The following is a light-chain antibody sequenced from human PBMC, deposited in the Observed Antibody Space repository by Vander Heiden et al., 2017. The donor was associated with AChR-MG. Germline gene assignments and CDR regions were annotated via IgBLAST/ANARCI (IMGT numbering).Light chain of an antibody. CDR3: CSYAGSTTFVV. CDR2: EGS. J-gene: IGLJ2*01. CDR1: TSDVGSYHL. Sequence: QSALTQPASVSGSPGQSITISCTGTTSDVGSYHLVSWYQQHPGKAPQVIIFEGSKRPSGVSDRFSGAKSGNTASLTISGLQAEDEANYYCCSYAGSTTFVVFGGGTKLTVI. V-gene: IGLV2-23*03.